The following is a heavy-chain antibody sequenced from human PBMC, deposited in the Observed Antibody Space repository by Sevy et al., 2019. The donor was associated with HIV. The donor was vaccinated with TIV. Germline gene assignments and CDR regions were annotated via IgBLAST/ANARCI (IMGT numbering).Heavy chain of an antibody. D-gene: IGHD6-13*01. J-gene: IGHJ4*02. V-gene: IGHV3-11*01. Sequence: GGSLRLSCAASGFTFSDYYMSWIRQAPGKGLEWVSYISSSGSTIYYADSVKGRFTISRDNAKNSLYLQMNSLRAEDTAVYYCAGCGSSWFYNLDYWGQGTLVTVSS. CDR1: GFTFSDYY. CDR2: ISSSGSTI. CDR3: AGCGSSWFYNLDY.